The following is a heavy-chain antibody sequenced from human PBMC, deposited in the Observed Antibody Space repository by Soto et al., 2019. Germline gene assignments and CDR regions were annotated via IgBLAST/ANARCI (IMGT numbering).Heavy chain of an antibody. CDR3: ARGVYYDFWSGYYTDY. J-gene: IGHJ4*02. D-gene: IGHD3-3*01. CDR2: INHSGST. CDR1: GGSFSGYY. V-gene: IGHV4-34*01. Sequence: SETLSLTCAVYGGSFSGYYWSWIRQPPGKGLEWIGEINHSGSTNYNPSLKSRVTISVDTSKNQFSLKLSSVTAADTAVYYCARGVYYDFWSGYYTDYWGQGTLVTVSS.